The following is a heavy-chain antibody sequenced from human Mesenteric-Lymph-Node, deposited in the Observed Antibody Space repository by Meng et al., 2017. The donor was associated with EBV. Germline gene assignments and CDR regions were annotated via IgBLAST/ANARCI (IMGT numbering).Heavy chain of an antibody. J-gene: IGHJ5*02. Sequence: QVHLESSGPGLKKPWAPLTLTCTLSGDTFSSTRCYWSRIRQPPGSGLEWIGYIFNSGSTYYHPSQSSRATISVATTRNQFSLTLNSVTDEDTAEYYCARVSRLYSTSWFDPWGQGTLVTVSS. CDR3: ARVSRLYSTSWFDP. CDR1: GDTFSSTRCY. CDR2: IFNSGST. V-gene: IGHV4-61*01. D-gene: IGHD2/OR15-2a*01.